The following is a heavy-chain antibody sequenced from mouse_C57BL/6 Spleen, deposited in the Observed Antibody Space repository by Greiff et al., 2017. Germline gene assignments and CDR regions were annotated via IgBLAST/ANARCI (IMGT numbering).Heavy chain of an antibody. CDR3: ARGSSPWFAY. V-gene: IGHV1-80*01. CDR1: GYAFSSYW. D-gene: IGHD1-1*01. Sequence: QVQLKESGAELVKPGASVKISCKASGYAFSSYWMNWVKQRPGKGLEWIGQIYPGDGDTNYNGKFKGKATLTADKSSSTAYMQRSSLTSEDSAVYFCARGSSPWFAYWGQGTLVTVSA. CDR2: IYPGDGDT. J-gene: IGHJ3*01.